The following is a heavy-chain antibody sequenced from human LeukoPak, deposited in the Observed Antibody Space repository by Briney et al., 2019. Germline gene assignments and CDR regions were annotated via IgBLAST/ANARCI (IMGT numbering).Heavy chain of an antibody. CDR1: GFTFSSYW. Sequence: GGSLRLSCAASGFTFSSYWMSWVRQAPGKGLEWVANIKQDGSEKYYVDSVKGRFTISRDNANNSLFLNMNSLRGEDTAINFCARDPTSGSHPHFDAWGQGIQVSVSS. J-gene: IGHJ4*02. D-gene: IGHD1-26*01. V-gene: IGHV3-7*01. CDR2: IKQDGSEK. CDR3: ARDPTSGSHPHFDA.